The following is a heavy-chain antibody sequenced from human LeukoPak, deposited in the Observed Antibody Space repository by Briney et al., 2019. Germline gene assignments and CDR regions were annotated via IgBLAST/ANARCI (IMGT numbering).Heavy chain of an antibody. CDR1: GFTFSDYY. CDR3: ASVFSGWTLSDAFDI. J-gene: IGHJ3*02. D-gene: IGHD6-19*01. Sequence: PGGSLRLSCAASGFTFSDYYMSWIRQAPGKGLEWVPYISSSGSTIYYADSVKGRFTISRDNSKNTLYLQMNSLRAEDTAVYYCASVFSGWTLSDAFDIWGQGTMVTVSS. CDR2: ISSSGSTI. V-gene: IGHV3-11*04.